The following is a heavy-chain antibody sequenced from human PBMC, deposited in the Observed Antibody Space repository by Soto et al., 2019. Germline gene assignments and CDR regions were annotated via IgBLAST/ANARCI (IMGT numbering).Heavy chain of an antibody. CDR3: AKGPGYCSGDSCYSSYYYGIDV. CDR2: ISGSGGTT. D-gene: IGHD2-15*01. V-gene: IGHV3-23*01. J-gene: IGHJ6*02. CDR1: GFTFSTYG. Sequence: EVQLLDSGGGLVQPGGSLRLSCAASGFTFSTYGMSWVRQAPGRGLEWVSAISGSGGTTYYADSVKGRFTISRDNSNNMLYLQMNSLRAEDTAIYYCAKGPGYCSGDSCYSSYYYGIDVWGQGTTVTVSS.